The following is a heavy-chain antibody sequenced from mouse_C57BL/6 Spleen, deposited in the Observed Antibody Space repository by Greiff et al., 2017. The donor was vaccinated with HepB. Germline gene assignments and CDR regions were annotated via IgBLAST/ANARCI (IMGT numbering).Heavy chain of an antibody. CDR2: IRSKSNNYAT. CDR1: GFSFNTYA. CDR3: VRHEEVYDYEYFDV. Sequence: EVKVVESGGGLVQPKGSLKLSCAASGFSFNTYAMNWVRQAPGKGLEWVARIRSKSNNYATYYADSVKDRFTISRDDSESMLYLQMNNLKTEDTAMYYCVRHEEVYDYEYFDVWGTGTTVTVSS. V-gene: IGHV10-1*01. D-gene: IGHD2-4*01. J-gene: IGHJ1*03.